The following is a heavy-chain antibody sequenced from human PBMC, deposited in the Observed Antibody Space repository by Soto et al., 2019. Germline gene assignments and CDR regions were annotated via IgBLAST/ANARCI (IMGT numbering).Heavy chain of an antibody. CDR2: ISYDGSNK. J-gene: IGHJ4*02. CDR3: ARDSVRYSSSSEALDY. D-gene: IGHD6-6*01. Sequence: QVQLVESGGGVVQPGRSLRLSCAASGFTFSSYAMHWVRQAPGKGLEWVAVISYDGSNKYYEDSVKGRFTISRDNSKNTLYLQMNSLRVEDTAVYYCARDSVRYSSSSEALDYWGQGTLFTVSS. V-gene: IGHV3-30-3*01. CDR1: GFTFSSYA.